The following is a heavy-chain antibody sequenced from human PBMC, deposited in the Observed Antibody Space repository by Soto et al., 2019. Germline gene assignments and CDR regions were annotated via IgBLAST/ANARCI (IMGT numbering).Heavy chain of an antibody. Sequence: GASXXXSCXXSXYTFTGYYMHWGRPAPGQGLEWMGWINPNSGGTKYPQKFQGRVTMTRDTSITTVYMSLTGLKSDDTAVYYCARDLAKGGGSAGFDYWGQGTLVTVSS. CDR1: XYTFTGYY. CDR2: INPNSGGT. D-gene: IGHD2-15*01. V-gene: IGHV1-2*02. CDR3: ARDLAKGGGSAGFDY. J-gene: IGHJ4*02.